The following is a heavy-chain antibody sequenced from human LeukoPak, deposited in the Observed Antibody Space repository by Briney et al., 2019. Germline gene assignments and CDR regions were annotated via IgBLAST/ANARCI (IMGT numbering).Heavy chain of an antibody. J-gene: IGHJ4*02. CDR3: AGDSLTYYYFDY. V-gene: IGHV4-59*12. CDR2: IYHSGST. D-gene: IGHD3-10*01. CDR1: GGSISNYY. Sequence: PSETLSLTCAVSGGSISNYYWTWLRQPPGKALEWMGNIYHSGSTKYNPSLQSRITISVDTSKNRFSLKLSSVTAADTAVYYCAGDSLTYYYFDYWGKGTLVTVSS.